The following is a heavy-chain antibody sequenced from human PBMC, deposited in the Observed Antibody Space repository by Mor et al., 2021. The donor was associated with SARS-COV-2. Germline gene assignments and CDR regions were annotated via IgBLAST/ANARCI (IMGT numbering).Heavy chain of an antibody. CDR3: ARDHGYSGAIVYYYYYGMDV. V-gene: IGHV7-4-1*01. D-gene: IGHD1-26*01. Sequence: VRQAPGQGLEWMGWINTNTGNPTYAQGFTGRFVFSLDTSVSTAYLQICSLKAEDTAVYYCARDHGYSGAIVYYYYYGMDVWG. CDR2: INTNTGNP. J-gene: IGHJ6*02.